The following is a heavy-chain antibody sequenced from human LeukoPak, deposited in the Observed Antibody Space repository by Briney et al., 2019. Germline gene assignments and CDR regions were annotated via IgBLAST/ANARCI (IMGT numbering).Heavy chain of an antibody. J-gene: IGHJ4*02. D-gene: IGHD3-22*01. V-gene: IGHV3-9*01. CDR2: ISWNSGSI. CDR3: AKGDDSSGYSSPTD. Sequence: GGSLRLSCAASGFTFDDYAMPWVRQAPGKGLEWVSSISWNSGSIGYPDSVKGRFTISRDNAKNSLYLQMNSLRVEDTALYYCAKGDDSSGYSSPTDWGQGTLVTVSS. CDR1: GFTFDDYA.